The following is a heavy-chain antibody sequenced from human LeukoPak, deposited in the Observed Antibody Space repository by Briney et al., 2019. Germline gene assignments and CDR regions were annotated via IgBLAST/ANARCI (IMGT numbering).Heavy chain of an antibody. J-gene: IGHJ4*02. CDR3: ASSIAAAGTVYFDC. V-gene: IGHV4-30-4*08. CDR1: GGSISRADYY. D-gene: IGHD6-13*01. Sequence: SETLSLTCTVSGGSISRADYYWSWIRQPPGKGLEWIGYIYYSGSTYYNPSLKSRATISVDTSKNQFSLKLTSVTAADTAVYYCASSIAAAGTVYFDCWGQGTLVTVSS. CDR2: IYYSGST.